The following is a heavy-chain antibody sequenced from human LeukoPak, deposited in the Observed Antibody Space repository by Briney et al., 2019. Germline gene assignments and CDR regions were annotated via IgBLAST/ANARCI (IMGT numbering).Heavy chain of an antibody. CDR3: SRCGNEIDF. D-gene: IGHD2-15*01. Sequence: GGSLRLSCAASGFTFSDYSMNWVRQAPEKGLEWLAYISRSSNNIFYADSVRGRLTISRDDAKNSLYLQMNSLRAEDTAVYYCSRCGNEIDFWGQGTLVTVSS. J-gene: IGHJ4*02. CDR2: ISRSSNNI. CDR1: GFTFSDYS. V-gene: IGHV3-48*01.